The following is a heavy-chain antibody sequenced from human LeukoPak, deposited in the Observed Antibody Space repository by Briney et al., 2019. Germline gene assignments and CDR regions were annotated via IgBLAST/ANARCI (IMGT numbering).Heavy chain of an antibody. D-gene: IGHD2-2*01. Sequence: GASVKVSCKASGYTFTSYAMNWVRQAPGQGLEWMGWINTNTGNPTYAQGFTGRFVFSLDTSVSTAYLQISSLKAEDTAVYYCARVCSSTSCLSYYYYGMDVWGQGTTVTVSS. V-gene: IGHV7-4-1*02. CDR3: ARVCSSTSCLSYYYYGMDV. CDR1: GYTFTSYA. J-gene: IGHJ6*02. CDR2: INTNTGNP.